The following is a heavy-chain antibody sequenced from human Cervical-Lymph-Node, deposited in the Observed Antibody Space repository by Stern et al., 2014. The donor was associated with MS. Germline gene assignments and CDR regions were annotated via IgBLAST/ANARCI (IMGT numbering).Heavy chain of an antibody. CDR2: ISYDGSNK. CDR3: ARGLYYFDY. V-gene: IGHV3-30*04. Sequence: MQLVESGGGVVQPGRSLRLSCAASGFTFSSYAMHWVRQAPGKGLEWVAVISYDGSNKYYADSVKGRFTISRDNSKNTLYLQMNSLRAEDTAVYYCARGLYYFDYWGQGTLVTVSS. CDR1: GFTFSSYA. J-gene: IGHJ4*02.